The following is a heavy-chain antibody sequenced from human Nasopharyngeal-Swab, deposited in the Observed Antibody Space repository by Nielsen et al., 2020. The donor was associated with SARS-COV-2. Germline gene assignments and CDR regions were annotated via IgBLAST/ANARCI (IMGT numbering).Heavy chain of an antibody. CDR2: VSFDGSTT. V-gene: IGHV3-74*01. Sequence: GGSLRLSCAASGVSFSWSWMEWVRQAPGKGLVWVSRVSFDGSTTIYADSVRGRFTISRDNAKNTLYLQMNSLRVEDTAVYFCVRDFSGAFDSRGQGTLVTVSS. CDR1: GVSFSWSW. CDR3: VRDFSGAFDS. J-gene: IGHJ4*02. D-gene: IGHD3-10*01.